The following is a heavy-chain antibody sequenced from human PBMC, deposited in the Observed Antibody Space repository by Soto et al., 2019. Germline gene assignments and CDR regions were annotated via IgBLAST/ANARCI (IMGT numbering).Heavy chain of an antibody. CDR1: GASISRYY. V-gene: IGHV4-59*01. J-gene: IGHJ6*04. D-gene: IGHD2-21*02. CDR2: LYNTVST. Sequence: QARLQESGPGLLKHSETLSLTCTVSGASISRYYWSWIRQSPGKGLEWIGYLYNTVSTIYNPSLKSGVTLTVDTSKNQCSLKMNAVTASDSAVYYWGRDLWGSCGVDCSPLECWGKGTTVTVSS. CDR3: GRDLWGSCGVDCSPLEC.